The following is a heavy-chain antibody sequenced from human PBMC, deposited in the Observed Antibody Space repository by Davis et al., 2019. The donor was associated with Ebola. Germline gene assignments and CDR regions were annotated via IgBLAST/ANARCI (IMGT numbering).Heavy chain of an antibody. V-gene: IGHV5-10-1*01. J-gene: IGHJ4*02. CDR2: IDPSDSYT. D-gene: IGHD4-11*01. Sequence: GESLKISCKGSGYSFTSYWISWVRQMPGKGLEWMGRIDPSDSYTDYSPSFQGHVSISADKSINTAYLQWSSLKASDTAMYYCAKLNDYSPFDSWGQGTLVIVSS. CDR1: GYSFTSYW. CDR3: AKLNDYSPFDS.